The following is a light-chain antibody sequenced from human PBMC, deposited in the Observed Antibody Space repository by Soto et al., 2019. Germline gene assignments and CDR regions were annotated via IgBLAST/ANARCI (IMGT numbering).Light chain of an antibody. CDR3: QQYDTWPPA. CDR1: QSVSSN. Sequence: EVLMTQSPATLSVSPGERATLSCRASQSVSSNLAWYQQKPGQAPRLLIYGASTRAPGIPDRFSGSGSGTEFTLTISSLQSEDLAVFFCQQYDTWPPAFGQGIQVEIK. J-gene: IGKJ2*01. CDR2: GAS. V-gene: IGKV3-15*01.